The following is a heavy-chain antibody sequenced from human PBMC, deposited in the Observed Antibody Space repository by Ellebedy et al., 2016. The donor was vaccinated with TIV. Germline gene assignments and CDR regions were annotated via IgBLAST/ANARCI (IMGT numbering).Heavy chain of an antibody. CDR3: ARAAEGFGDFDY. Sequence: GESLKISCAASGFSFSSYYMTWVRQAPGKGLEWVSLIYRGGSTYYADSVKGRFTISRDISKSTLYLQMNNVRAEDTAVYYCARAAEGFGDFDYWGQGTLVTVSS. J-gene: IGHJ4*02. CDR2: IYRGGST. D-gene: IGHD3-10*01. V-gene: IGHV3-53*01. CDR1: GFSFSSYY.